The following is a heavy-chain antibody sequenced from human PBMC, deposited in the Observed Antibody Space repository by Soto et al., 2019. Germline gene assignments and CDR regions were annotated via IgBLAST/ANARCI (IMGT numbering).Heavy chain of an antibody. J-gene: IGHJ6*02. CDR2: INHSGST. D-gene: IGHD6-19*01. Sequence: QVQLQQWGAGLLKPSETLSLTCAVYGGSFSGYYWSWIRQPPGKGLEWIGEINHSGSTNYNPSLKSRVTRAVDTSKNQFSLKLSSVTAADTAVYYCASPTRQWLGLRYYYGMDVWGQGTTVTVSS. CDR3: ASPTRQWLGLRYYYGMDV. V-gene: IGHV4-34*01. CDR1: GGSFSGYY.